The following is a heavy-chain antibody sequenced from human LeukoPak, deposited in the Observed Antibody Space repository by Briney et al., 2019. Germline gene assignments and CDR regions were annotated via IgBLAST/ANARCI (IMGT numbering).Heavy chain of an antibody. CDR3: TKGTIWLPFDY. D-gene: IGHD5-18*01. J-gene: IGHJ4*02. CDR1: GSTFSNYA. V-gene: IGHV3-23*01. Sequence: GGSLRLSCAASGSTFSNYAMSWARQAPGKGLEWVSAISGSGGSTYYADSVKGRFTISRDNSKNPLYLQMNSLRAEDTAVYYCTKGTIWLPFDYWGQGTLVTVSS. CDR2: ISGSGGST.